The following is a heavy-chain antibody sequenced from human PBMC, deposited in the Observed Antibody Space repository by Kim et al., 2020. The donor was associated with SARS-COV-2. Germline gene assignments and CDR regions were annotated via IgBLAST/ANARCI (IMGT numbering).Heavy chain of an antibody. CDR1: EFTFSSYG. CDR2: ISYDGSNK. Sequence: GGSLRLSCAASEFTFSSYGMSWVRQAPGKGLEWVAIISYDGSNKYYADSVKGRFTISRDNSENTLYLQMNSLRAEDTAVYCCAKDVLWRVSGHYYGIDV. CDR3: AKDVLWRVSGHYYGIDV. J-gene: IGHJ6*01. D-gene: IGHD5-12*01. V-gene: IGHV3-30*18.